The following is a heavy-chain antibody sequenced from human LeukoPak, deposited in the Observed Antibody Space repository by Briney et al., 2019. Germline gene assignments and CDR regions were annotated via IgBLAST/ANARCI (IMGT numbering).Heavy chain of an antibody. D-gene: IGHD4-17*01. J-gene: IGHJ6*04. Sequence: GGSLRLSCAASGFSFSNYGMHWVRQAPGKGLEWVAVISYDGSNKYYADSVKGRFTISRDNSKNTLYLQMNSLRAEDTAVYYCASSLYGEDYYYYGMDVWGKGTTVTVSS. CDR1: GFSFSNYG. V-gene: IGHV3-30*03. CDR2: ISYDGSNK. CDR3: ASSLYGEDYYYYGMDV.